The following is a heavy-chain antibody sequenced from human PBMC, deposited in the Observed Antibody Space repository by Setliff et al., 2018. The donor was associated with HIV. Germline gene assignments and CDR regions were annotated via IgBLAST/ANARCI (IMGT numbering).Heavy chain of an antibody. CDR1: GFNFMFFA. Sequence: GGSLRLSCTAPGFNFMFFAMSWVRQAPGKGLEWVSGISGSNSRTDYVDSVKGRFTISRDNSKNTLYLQMNSLRTDDTAVYFCARDFSTYYSIDSWGQGTLVTVSS. J-gene: IGHJ4*02. V-gene: IGHV3-23*01. CDR3: ARDFSTYYSIDS. CDR2: ISGSNSRT. D-gene: IGHD3-22*01.